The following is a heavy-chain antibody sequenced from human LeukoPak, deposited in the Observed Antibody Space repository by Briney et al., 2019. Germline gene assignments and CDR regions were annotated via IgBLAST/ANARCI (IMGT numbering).Heavy chain of an antibody. V-gene: IGHV3-30*01. CDR1: GFTFSSYA. J-gene: IGHJ4*02. Sequence: GGSLRLSCAASGFTFSSYAMHWVRQAPGKGLEWVAVISYDGSNKYYADSVKGRFTISRDNSKNTLYLQMNSLRAEDTAVYYCARVSGSYYDYWGQGTLVTVSS. CDR3: ARVSGSYYDY. CDR2: ISYDGSNK. D-gene: IGHD1-26*01.